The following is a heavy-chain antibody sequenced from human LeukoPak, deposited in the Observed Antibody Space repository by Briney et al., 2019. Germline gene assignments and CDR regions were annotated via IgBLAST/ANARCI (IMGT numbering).Heavy chain of an antibody. J-gene: IGHJ4*02. Sequence: PGGSLRLSCAASGFTVSSNYMSWVRQAPGKGLEWVSVIYSGGSTYYADSVKGRFTTSRDNSKNTLYLQMNSLRAEDTAVYYCATRSYYYDSSGYCYWGQGTLVTVSS. CDR2: IYSGGST. CDR3: ATRSYYYDSSGYCY. V-gene: IGHV3-53*01. CDR1: GFTVSSNY. D-gene: IGHD3-22*01.